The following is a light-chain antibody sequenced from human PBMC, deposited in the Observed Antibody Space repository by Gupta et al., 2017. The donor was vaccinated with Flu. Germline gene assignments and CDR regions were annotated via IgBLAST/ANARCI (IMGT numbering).Light chain of an antibody. CDR2: AAS. Sequence: DIQMTQSPSSLSASVGDRVTITCQASQEISRLLTWYQQKPGKAPKLLIYAASTLETGVPSRFRGSGSGTDFTFTISNLQPEDIATYYCQQYYDFPLTFGGGTNVEIK. J-gene: IGKJ4*01. V-gene: IGKV1-33*01. CDR1: QEISRL. CDR3: QQYYDFPLT.